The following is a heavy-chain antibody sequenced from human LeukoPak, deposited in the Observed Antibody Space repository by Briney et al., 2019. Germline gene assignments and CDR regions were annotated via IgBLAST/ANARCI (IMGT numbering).Heavy chain of an antibody. V-gene: IGHV1-24*01. Sequence: GASVKVSCKVSGYTLTELSMHWVRQAPGKGLEWMGGFDPEDGETIYAQKFQGRVTMTEDTSTDTAYMELSSLRSEGTAVYYCATELHYYGSGSYRDYWGQGTLVTVSS. D-gene: IGHD3-10*01. CDR1: GYTLTELS. CDR2: FDPEDGET. CDR3: ATELHYYGSGSYRDY. J-gene: IGHJ4*02.